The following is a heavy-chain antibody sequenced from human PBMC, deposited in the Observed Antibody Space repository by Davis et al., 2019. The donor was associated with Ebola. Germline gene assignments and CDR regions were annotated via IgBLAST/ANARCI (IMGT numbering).Heavy chain of an antibody. CDR3: APWGINEATGWWFDP. J-gene: IGHJ5*02. CDR2: IYLDGDK. CDR1: GFSLSTNEVA. V-gene: IGHV2-5*02. D-gene: IGHD7-27*01. Sequence: SGPTLVKPTQTLTLTCTFSGFSLSTNEVAVGWIRQPPGQALEWLALIYLDGDKRYSPSLKSRLTITKDTSKNQVVLRMTNMDPVDTATYYCAPWGINEATGWWFDPWGQGTLVTVSS.